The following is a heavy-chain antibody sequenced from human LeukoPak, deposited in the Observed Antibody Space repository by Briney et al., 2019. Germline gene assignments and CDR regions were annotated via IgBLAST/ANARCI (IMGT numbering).Heavy chain of an antibody. J-gene: IGHJ1*01. CDR1: GFTFSSYA. CDR2: ISYDGSNK. V-gene: IGHV3-30-3*01. CDR3: ARDLSASMVRGVPYFQH. D-gene: IGHD3-10*01. Sequence: GRSLRLSCAASGFTFSSYAMHWVRQAPGKGLEWVAVISYDGSNKYYADSVKGRFTISRDNSKNTLYLQMNSLRAEDTAVYYCARDLSASMVRGVPYFQHWGQGTLVTVSS.